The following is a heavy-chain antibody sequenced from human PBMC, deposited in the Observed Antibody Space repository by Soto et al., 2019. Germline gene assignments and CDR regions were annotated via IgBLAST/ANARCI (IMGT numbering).Heavy chain of an antibody. V-gene: IGHV1-69*06. CDR2: IIPIFGTA. D-gene: IGHD6-13*01. Sequence: SVKVSCNTSGCTLSRYAISSVRHSPGQGLEWMGGIIPIFGTANYAQKFQGRVTITADKSTRTAYMELSSLRSEDTAVYYCARGYSSWTNGGDFDIWGQGTMVPVSS. CDR1: GCTLSRYA. J-gene: IGHJ3*02. CDR3: ARGYSSWTNGGDFDI.